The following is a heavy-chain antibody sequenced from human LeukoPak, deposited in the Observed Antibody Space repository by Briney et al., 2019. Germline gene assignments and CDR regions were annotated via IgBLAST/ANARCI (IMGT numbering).Heavy chain of an antibody. CDR3: ARDHYCSGGSCYYYYGMDV. Sequence: ASVKVSCKASGYTFTSYGISWVRQAPGQGLEWMGWISAYNGNTNYAQKLQGRVTMTTDTSTCTAYMELRSLRSDDTAVYYCARDHYCSGGSCYYYYGMDVWGQGTTVTVSS. V-gene: IGHV1-18*01. D-gene: IGHD2-15*01. J-gene: IGHJ6*02. CDR2: ISAYNGNT. CDR1: GYTFTSYG.